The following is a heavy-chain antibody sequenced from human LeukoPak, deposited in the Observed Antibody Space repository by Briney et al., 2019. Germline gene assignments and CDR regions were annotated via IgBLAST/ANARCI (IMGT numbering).Heavy chain of an antibody. V-gene: IGHV4-39*01. J-gene: IGHJ4*02. Sequence: SETLSLTCTVSGGSVTTPDFYWGWIRRPPGKGLEWIGSLHYSGATYYSLSLKSRVNMSFATSENQFSLNLTSVTASDTAVYYCAKLSITGQPPGWGWGQGTLVTVHS. D-gene: IGHD1-1*01. CDR1: GGSVTTPDFY. CDR3: AKLSITGQPPGWG. CDR2: LHYSGAT.